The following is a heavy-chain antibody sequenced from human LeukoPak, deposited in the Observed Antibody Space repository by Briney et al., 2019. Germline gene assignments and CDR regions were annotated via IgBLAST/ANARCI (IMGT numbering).Heavy chain of an antibody. Sequence: GGSLRLSCAASGFTFSSYGIHWVGQAPGKGLEWVAVISYDGSNKYYADSVKGRFTISRDNSKNTLYLQTNSLRAEDTAVYYCAKERWRQQLVRPELFDYWGQGTLVTVSS. CDR2: ISYDGSNK. CDR3: AKERWRQQLVRPELFDY. V-gene: IGHV3-30*18. J-gene: IGHJ4*02. CDR1: GFTFSSYG. D-gene: IGHD6-13*01.